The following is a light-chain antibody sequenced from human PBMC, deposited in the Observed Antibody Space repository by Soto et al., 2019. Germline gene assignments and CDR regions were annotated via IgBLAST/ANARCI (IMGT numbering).Light chain of an antibody. J-gene: IGLJ2*01. CDR3: CSYAGSNTFVV. Sequence: QSALTQPASVSGSPGQSITISCTGTSSDVASYNLVSWYQQHPGKAPKLLISEVNKRPSGVSNRFSGSKSHNTASLTISGLQAEDEADYYCCSYAGSNTFVVFGAGTKLTVL. V-gene: IGLV2-23*02. CDR2: EVN. CDR1: SSDVASYNL.